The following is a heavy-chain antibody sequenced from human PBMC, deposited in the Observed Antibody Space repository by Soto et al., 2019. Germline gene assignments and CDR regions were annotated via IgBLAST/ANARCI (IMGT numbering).Heavy chain of an antibody. Sequence: GGSLRLSCAASGFTFSSYAMSWVRQAPGKGLEWVSAISGSGGSTYYADSVKGRFTISRDNSKNTLYLQMNSLRAEDTAVYYCAKKAAARPVHKNYYYGMDVWGQGTTVTVS. CDR2: ISGSGGST. V-gene: IGHV3-23*01. D-gene: IGHD6-6*01. CDR3: AKKAAARPVHKNYYYGMDV. CDR1: GFTFSSYA. J-gene: IGHJ6*02.